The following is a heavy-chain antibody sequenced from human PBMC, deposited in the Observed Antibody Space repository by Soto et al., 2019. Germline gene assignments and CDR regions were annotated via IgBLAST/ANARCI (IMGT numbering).Heavy chain of an antibody. Sequence: SQTLSLTCAISGDSVSSNIAAWNWIRQSPSRGLEWLGRAYYRSKWYNDYAVSVKSRITINPDTTKNQISLQVNSVAPEDTAEYYCARESAGTYYFDYWGQGSMVTVSS. J-gene: IGHJ4*02. V-gene: IGHV6-1*01. CDR2: AYYRSKWYN. CDR3: ARESAGTYYFDY. D-gene: IGHD6-19*01. CDR1: GDSVSSNIAA.